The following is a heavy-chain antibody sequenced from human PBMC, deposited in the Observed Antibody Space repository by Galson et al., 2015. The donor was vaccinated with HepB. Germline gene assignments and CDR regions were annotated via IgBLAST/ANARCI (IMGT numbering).Heavy chain of an antibody. D-gene: IGHD1-1*01. CDR2: IDWDDEK. CDR1: GFSLNTHGMC. Sequence: PALVKPTQTLTLTCTFSGFSLNTHGMCVNWIRQPPGKALEWLARIDWDDEKYYSTSLKTRLTISKDTSKNEVVLKVTNMDPVDTATYYCARRNLNDGAWFDPWGQGTLVTVSS. V-gene: IGHV2-70*11. CDR3: ARRNLNDGAWFDP. J-gene: IGHJ5*02.